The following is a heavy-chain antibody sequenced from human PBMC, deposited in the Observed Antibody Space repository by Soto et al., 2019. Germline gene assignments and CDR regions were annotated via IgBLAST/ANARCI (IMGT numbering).Heavy chain of an antibody. CDR3: AKRTGVLATTGGAFDV. J-gene: IGHJ3*01. CDR2: ISGSGADS. V-gene: IGHV3-23*01. D-gene: IGHD5-12*01. CDR1: GFTFSRYA. Sequence: EVQLLESGGGLVQPGGSLRLSCAASGFTFSRYAMSWVRQAPGKGLERVSAISGSGADSYDSDSVKGRFIISRDNSKNTLSLQMNSLRAEDTAVYYCAKRTGVLATTGGAFDVWGQGTMVTVSS.